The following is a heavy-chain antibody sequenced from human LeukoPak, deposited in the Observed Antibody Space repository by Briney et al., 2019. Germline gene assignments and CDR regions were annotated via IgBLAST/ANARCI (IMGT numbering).Heavy chain of an antibody. V-gene: IGHV3-23*01. CDR3: AKDVGSYTGYYFDY. D-gene: IGHD1-14*01. J-gene: IGHJ4*02. CDR1: GFTVSSNS. Sequence: GGSLRLSCTVSGFTVSSNSMSWVRQAPGKGLEWVSAISGSGGSTYYADSVKGRFTISRDNSKNTLYLQMNSLRAEDTAVYYCAKDVGSYTGYYFDYWGQGTLVTVSS. CDR2: ISGSGGST.